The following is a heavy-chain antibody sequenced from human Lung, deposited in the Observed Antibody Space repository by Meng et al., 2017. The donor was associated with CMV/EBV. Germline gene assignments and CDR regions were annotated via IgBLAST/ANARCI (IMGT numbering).Heavy chain of an antibody. D-gene: IGHD3-22*01. J-gene: IGHJ4*02. CDR3: ARAGTGQIVINFDY. CDR2: IYYSGST. Sequence: LXCTVSGGSISSYYWSWIRQPAGKGLEWIGYIYYSGSTNYNPSLKSRVTISVDTSKNQFSLKLSSVTAADTAVYYCARAGTGQIVINFDYWGQGTMVTVSS. V-gene: IGHV4-59*01. CDR1: GGSISSYY.